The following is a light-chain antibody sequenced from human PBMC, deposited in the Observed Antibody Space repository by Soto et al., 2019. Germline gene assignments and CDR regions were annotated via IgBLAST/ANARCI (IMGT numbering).Light chain of an antibody. CDR3: QQYGNSPYT. CDR2: GAS. Sequence: EIVLTQSPGTLSLSPGERATLSCRASQSVSSSYLAWYQQKPGQAPRLLIYGASSRATGIPDRFSGSGYGTDFTLTISRLEPEDFAVYYCQQYGNSPYTFGHGTKLEIK. CDR1: QSVSSSY. V-gene: IGKV3-20*01. J-gene: IGKJ2*01.